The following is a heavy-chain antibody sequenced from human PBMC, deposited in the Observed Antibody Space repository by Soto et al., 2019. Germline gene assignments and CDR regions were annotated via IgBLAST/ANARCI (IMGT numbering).Heavy chain of an antibody. CDR3: ARADCSSATCYAFDY. CDR1: GFSVSTNF. Sequence: GGSLIFSCAASGFSVSTNFMSWVRQAPGKGLEWVSVIYSGGSTYYADSVKGRFTISRHNSKNTLYLQMDSLKTEDTAVYYCARADCSSATCYAFDYWGQGTLVTVSS. CDR2: IYSGGST. J-gene: IGHJ4*02. D-gene: IGHD2-2*01. V-gene: IGHV3-53*04.